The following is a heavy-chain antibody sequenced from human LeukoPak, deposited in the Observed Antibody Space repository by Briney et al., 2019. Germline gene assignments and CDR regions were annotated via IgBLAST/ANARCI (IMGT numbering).Heavy chain of an antibody. J-gene: IGHJ4*02. Sequence: GGSLRLSCAASGFTFSSYWMSWVRQAPGKGLEWVSAISGSGGSTYYADSVKGRFTISRDNSRDTLYLQMNSLRAEDTAVYYCAKGYYDYVWGSYYFGYWGQGTLVTVSS. D-gene: IGHD3-16*01. CDR1: GFTFSSYW. V-gene: IGHV3-23*01. CDR2: ISGSGGST. CDR3: AKGYYDYVWGSYYFGY.